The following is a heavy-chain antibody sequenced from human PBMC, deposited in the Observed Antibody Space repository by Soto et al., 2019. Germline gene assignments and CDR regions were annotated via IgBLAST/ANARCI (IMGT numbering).Heavy chain of an antibody. CDR1: GDSVSSNSAA. J-gene: IGHJ6*03. Sequence: SQTLSLTCAISGDSVSSNSAAWYWIRQSPSRGLEWLGRTYYRSRWYNDYAVSVRSRITVNADTSKNQFSLHLNSVTPEDTAVYYSAGTSSLQWYYMDVWDKGTTVTVSS. D-gene: IGHD1-1*01. CDR2: TYYRSRWYN. V-gene: IGHV6-1*01. CDR3: AGTSSLQWYYMDV.